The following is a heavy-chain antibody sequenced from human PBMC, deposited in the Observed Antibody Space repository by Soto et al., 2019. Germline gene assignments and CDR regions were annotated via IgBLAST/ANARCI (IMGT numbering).Heavy chain of an antibody. Sequence: SETLSLTCAVYGGSFSGYYWSWIRQPPGKGLEWFGEINHSGSTNYNPSLKSRVTISVDTSKNQFSLKLSSVTAADTAVYYCARGGVRGRNYYGSGSYPWYYYGMDVWGQGTTVS. CDR2: INHSGST. V-gene: IGHV4-34*01. CDR1: GGSFSGYY. CDR3: ARGGVRGRNYYGSGSYPWYYYGMDV. D-gene: IGHD3-10*01. J-gene: IGHJ6*02.